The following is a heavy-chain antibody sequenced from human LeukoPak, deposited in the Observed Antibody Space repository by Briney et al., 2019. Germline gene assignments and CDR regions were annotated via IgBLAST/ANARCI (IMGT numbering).Heavy chain of an antibody. J-gene: IGHJ4*02. Sequence: PGGSLRLSCAASGFTFSSYSMSWVRQAPGKGLEWVAAISGSGGSTNYADSVKGRFSISRDNSRSTLYLQMNSLRAEDTAVYFCAKAALVAAKSKYYFDCWGQGTLVTVSS. V-gene: IGHV3-23*01. CDR2: ISGSGGST. D-gene: IGHD2-2*01. CDR1: GFTFSSYS. CDR3: AKAALVAAKSKYYFDC.